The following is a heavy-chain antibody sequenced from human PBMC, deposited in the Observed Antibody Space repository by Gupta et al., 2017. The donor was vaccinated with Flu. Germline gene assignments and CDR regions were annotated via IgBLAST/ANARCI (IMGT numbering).Heavy chain of an antibody. CDR1: GYTVTDYD. V-gene: IGHV1-8*02. J-gene: IGHJ5*01. CDR2: MNPKTGKP. Sequence: ACGYTVTDYDIKGVGQARGKGLEWVRRMNPKTGKPGYRKKLKGRVSMTRNVATKIAYLEMTSLKSEETAVYYCARGNVDSWGPGTVITVSS. CDR3: ARGNVDS.